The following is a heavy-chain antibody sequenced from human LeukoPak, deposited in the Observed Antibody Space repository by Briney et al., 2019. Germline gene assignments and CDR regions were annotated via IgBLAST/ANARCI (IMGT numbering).Heavy chain of an antibody. J-gene: IGHJ4*02. Sequence: GGSLRLSCAASGFTFSSYGMHWVRQAPGKGLEWVSAISGSGGSTYYADSVKGRFTISRDNSKNTLYLQMNSLRAEDTAVYYCAKDLEHYYDSSGPLMGYWGQGTLVTVSS. D-gene: IGHD3-22*01. CDR3: AKDLEHYYDSSGPLMGY. V-gene: IGHV3-23*01. CDR1: GFTFSSYG. CDR2: ISGSGGST.